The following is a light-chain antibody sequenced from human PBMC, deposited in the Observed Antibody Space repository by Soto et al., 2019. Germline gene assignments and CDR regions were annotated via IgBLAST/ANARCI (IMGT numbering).Light chain of an antibody. Sequence: DIVMTQSPDSLAVSLGEGATINCKSSQSVLYSSNNKNYLAWYQQKPGQPPKLLIYWASTRESGVPDRFSGSGSGTDFILTINSLQAEDVAVYFCQQYYTPPYTFGQGTKLEIK. CDR3: QQYYTPPYT. CDR2: WAS. J-gene: IGKJ2*01. CDR1: QSVLYSSNNKNY. V-gene: IGKV4-1*01.